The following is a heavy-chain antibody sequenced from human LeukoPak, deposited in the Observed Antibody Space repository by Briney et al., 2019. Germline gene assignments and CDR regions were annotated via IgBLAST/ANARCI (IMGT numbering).Heavy chain of an antibody. J-gene: IGHJ5*02. CDR3: AGVYYYDSSGYYIPGGDWFDP. CDR1: GGSISSGSYY. CDR2: IYTSGST. D-gene: IGHD3-22*01. Sequence: SETLSLTCIVSGGSISSGSYYWSWIRQPAGKGLEWIGRIYTSGSTNYNPSLKSRVTISVDTSKNQFSLKLSSVTAADTAVYYCAGVYYYDSSGYYIPGGDWFDPWGQGTLVTVSS. V-gene: IGHV4-61*02.